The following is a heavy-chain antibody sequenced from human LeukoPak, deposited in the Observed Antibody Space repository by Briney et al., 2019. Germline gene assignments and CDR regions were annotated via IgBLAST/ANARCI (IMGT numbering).Heavy chain of an antibody. D-gene: IGHD1-26*01. CDR1: GFTVSSNY. CDR2: IYSGGST. J-gene: IGHJ4*02. V-gene: IGHV3-53*01. Sequence: GGSLRLSCAASGFTVSSNYMSWVRQAPGKGLEWVSVIYSGGSTYYADSVKGRSTISRDNSKNTLYLQMNSLRAEDTAVYYGAKGARGSYFHNDYWGQGTLVTVSS. CDR3: AKGARGSYFHNDY.